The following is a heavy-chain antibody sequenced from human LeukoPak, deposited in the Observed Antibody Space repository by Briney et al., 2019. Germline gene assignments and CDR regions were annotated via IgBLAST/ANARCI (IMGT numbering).Heavy chain of an antibody. CDR2: MNPNSGNT. V-gene: IGHV1-8*01. D-gene: IGHD3-22*01. CDR3: ARGGYHDSSGYHYNNDY. J-gene: IGHJ4*02. Sequence: ASVKVSCKASEYTSTSYDINWVRQATGQGLEWMGWMNPNSGNTGYAQKFQGRVTMTRNTSISTAYMELSSLRSEDTAVYYCARGGYHDSSGYHYNNDYWGQGTLVTVSS. CDR1: EYTSTSYD.